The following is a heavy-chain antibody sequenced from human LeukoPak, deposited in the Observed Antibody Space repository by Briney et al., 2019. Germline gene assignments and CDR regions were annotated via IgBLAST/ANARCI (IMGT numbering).Heavy chain of an antibody. D-gene: IGHD2-15*01. CDR1: GGSISSYY. CDR2: INYSGNT. CDR3: ARNMHCSGSSCYPGLYYYYGMDV. J-gene: IGHJ6*02. Sequence: SETQSLTCTVSGGSISSYYWSWARQPPGKGLQWVGYINYSGNTTYNPSLKSRGTISVDTSKNQFALKLRSVTAADTAVYYCARNMHCSGSSCYPGLYYYYGMDVWGQGTTVTVSS. V-gene: IGHV4-59*08.